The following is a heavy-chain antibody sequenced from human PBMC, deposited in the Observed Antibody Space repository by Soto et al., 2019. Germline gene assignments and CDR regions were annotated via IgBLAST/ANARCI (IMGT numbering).Heavy chain of an antibody. V-gene: IGHV3-53*01. CDR1: GFTVSSNY. Sequence: EVQLVESGGGLIQPGGSLRLSCAASGFTVSSNYMSWVRQAPGKGLEWVSVIYSGGSTYYAAAVKGRFTISRDNSKNTLYLQMNSLRAEDTAVYYCARENPIPYSYYGMDVWGQGTTVTVSS. CDR3: ARENPIPYSYYGMDV. CDR2: IYSGGST. J-gene: IGHJ6*02.